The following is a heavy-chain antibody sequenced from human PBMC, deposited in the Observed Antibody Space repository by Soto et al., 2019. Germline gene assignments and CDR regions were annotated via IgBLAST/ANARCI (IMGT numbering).Heavy chain of an antibody. V-gene: IGHV3-9*01. CDR3: AKGRPGYCSGGSCYTDYTFDY. CDR2: ISWNSGSI. Sequence: EVQLVESGGGLVQPGRSLRLSCAASGFTFDDYAMHWVRQAPGKGLEWVSGISWNSGSIGYADSVKGRFTISRDNAQNSLYMQMNSLRAEDTALYYCAKGRPGYCSGGSCYTDYTFDYWGQGTLVTVSS. CDR1: GFTFDDYA. D-gene: IGHD2-15*01. J-gene: IGHJ4*02.